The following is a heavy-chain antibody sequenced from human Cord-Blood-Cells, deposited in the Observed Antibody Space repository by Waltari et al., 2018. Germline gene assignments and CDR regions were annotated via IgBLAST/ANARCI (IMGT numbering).Heavy chain of an antibody. CDR2: ISSSSSYI. CDR3: ARYSSSWYAFDI. V-gene: IGHV3-21*01. J-gene: IGHJ3*02. D-gene: IGHD6-13*01. Sequence: EVQLVESGGGLVKPGGSLRLSCAASGFTFRRYSMHCVPQVPGKGLEWVSSISSSSSYIYDADSVKGRFTISRDNAKNSLYLQMNSLRAEDTAVYYCARYSSSWYAFDIWGQGTMVTVSS. CDR1: GFTFRRYS.